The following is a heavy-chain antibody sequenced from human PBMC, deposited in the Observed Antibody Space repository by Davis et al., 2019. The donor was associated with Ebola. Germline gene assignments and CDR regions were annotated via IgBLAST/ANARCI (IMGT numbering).Heavy chain of an antibody. D-gene: IGHD4-17*01. J-gene: IGHJ4*02. CDR3: ARGTGDYALDY. Sequence: MPSETLSLTCTVSGGSISSSSYYWGWIRQPPGKGLEWIGSIYYSGSTYYNPSLKSRVTISVDKSKNQFSLKLSSVTAADTAVYYCARGTGDYALDYWGQGTLVTVSS. CDR1: GGSISSSSYY. CDR2: IYYSGST. V-gene: IGHV4-39*07.